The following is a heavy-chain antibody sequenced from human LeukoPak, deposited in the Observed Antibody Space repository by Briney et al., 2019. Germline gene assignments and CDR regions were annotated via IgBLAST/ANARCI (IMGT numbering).Heavy chain of an antibody. V-gene: IGHV4-34*01. Sequence: PSETLSPTCAVYGGSFSGYYWSWIRQPPGKGLEWIGEINHSGSTNYNPSLKSRVTISVDTSKNQFSLKLSSVTAADTAVYYCARRGYYYDSSGYYPSKIDYWGQGTLVTVSS. CDR2: INHSGST. CDR3: ARRGYYYDSSGYYPSKIDY. CDR1: GGSFSGYY. D-gene: IGHD3-22*01. J-gene: IGHJ4*02.